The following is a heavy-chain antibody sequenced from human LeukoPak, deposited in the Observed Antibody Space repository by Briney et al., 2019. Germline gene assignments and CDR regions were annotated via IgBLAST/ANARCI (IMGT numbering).Heavy chain of an antibody. Sequence: GGSLRLSCAASGFTVSSNYMSWVRQAPGKGLEWVSVIYSGGSTYYADSVKGRFTISRDNSKNTLYLQMNSLRAEDTAVYYCAGIDTVTTGGYWGQGTLVTVSS. CDR2: IYSGGST. CDR1: GFTVSSNY. CDR3: AGIDTVTTGGY. D-gene: IGHD4-17*01. V-gene: IGHV3-53*05. J-gene: IGHJ4*02.